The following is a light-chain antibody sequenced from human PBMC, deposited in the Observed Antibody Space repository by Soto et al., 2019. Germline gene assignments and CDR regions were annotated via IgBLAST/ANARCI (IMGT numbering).Light chain of an antibody. Sequence: GDRVTITCRASQNIGKNLNWYQQQPGKAPNLLIYAASNLHSGVSSRVSGSGSGTDFTLMFSSLQPEDCASYFCQQNNSTPLTFGGGTKVEIK. J-gene: IGKJ4*01. V-gene: IGKV1-39*01. CDR1: QNIGKN. CDR2: AAS. CDR3: QQNNSTPLT.